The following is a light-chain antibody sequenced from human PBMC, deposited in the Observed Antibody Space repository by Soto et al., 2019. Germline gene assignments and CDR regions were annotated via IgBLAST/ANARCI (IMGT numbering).Light chain of an antibody. V-gene: IGKV2-28*01. Sequence: DIVMTQSPFSLPVTPGEPASISCRSSQSLLNSKGYNYLDWYLQKPGQSPQLLIYMASTRASGVPDRFGGSGSGTDFTLKISRVEAEDVGVYYCMQALRTPFTFGRGTRLEIK. J-gene: IGKJ5*01. CDR2: MAS. CDR3: MQALRTPFT. CDR1: QSLLNSKGYNY.